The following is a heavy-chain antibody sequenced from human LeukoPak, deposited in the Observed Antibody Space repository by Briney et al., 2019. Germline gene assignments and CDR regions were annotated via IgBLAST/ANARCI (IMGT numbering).Heavy chain of an antibody. Sequence: SVKVSCKASGGTFSSYAISWVRQAPGQGLEWMGRIIPILGIANYAQKFQGRVTITADKSTSTAYMELSSLRSEDTAVYYCAKGHSPIGYYYGSGMGGVPAIGYWGQGTLVTVSS. CDR1: GGTFSSYA. V-gene: IGHV1-69*04. CDR3: AKGHSPIGYYYGSGMGGVPAIGY. D-gene: IGHD3-10*01. J-gene: IGHJ4*02. CDR2: IIPILGIA.